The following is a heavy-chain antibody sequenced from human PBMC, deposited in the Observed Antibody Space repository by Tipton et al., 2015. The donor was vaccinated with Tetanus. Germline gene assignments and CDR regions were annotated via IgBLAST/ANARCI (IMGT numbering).Heavy chain of an antibody. D-gene: IGHD3-22*01. J-gene: IGHJ4*02. CDR3: AREYDSSGYYYRGIDY. CDR1: GFTFSSYG. V-gene: IGHV3-33*01. Sequence: SLRLSCAASGFTFSSYGMHWVRQAPGKGLEWVAVIWYDGSNKYYADSVKGRFTISRDNSKNTLCLQMNSLRAEDTAVYYCAREYDSSGYYYRGIDYWGQGTLVTVSS. CDR2: IWYDGSNK.